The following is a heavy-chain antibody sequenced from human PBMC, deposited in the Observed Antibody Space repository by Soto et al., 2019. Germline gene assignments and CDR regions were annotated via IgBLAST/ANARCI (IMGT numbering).Heavy chain of an antibody. CDR1: GFTFSTHW. CDR2: INSDGAAT. V-gene: IGHV3-74*01. Sequence: EVQLVESGGGLVQPGGSLRLSCAVSGFTFSTHWMHWVRQTPGKGLVCVARINSDGAATTYADSVKGRFTISRDNAKNTVYVQMNSLRVEDTAVYYCARGTEGSWGWWLTHWGQGTLVSVSS. CDR3: ARGTEGSWGWWLTH. J-gene: IGHJ4*02. D-gene: IGHD5-12*01.